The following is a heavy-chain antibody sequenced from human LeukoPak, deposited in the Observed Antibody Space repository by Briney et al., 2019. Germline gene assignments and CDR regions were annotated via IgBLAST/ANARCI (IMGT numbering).Heavy chain of an antibody. CDR3: ARVRVGSGWYFDY. J-gene: IGHJ4*02. Sequence: SETLSLTCTVSGGSISSGGYSWSWIRQHPGKGLEWIGYIYHSGSTYYNPSLKSRVTISVDRSKNQFSLKLSSVTAADTAAYYCARVRVGSGWYFDYWGQGTLVTVSS. CDR1: GGSISSGGYS. CDR2: IYHSGST. D-gene: IGHD6-19*01. V-gene: IGHV4-30-2*01.